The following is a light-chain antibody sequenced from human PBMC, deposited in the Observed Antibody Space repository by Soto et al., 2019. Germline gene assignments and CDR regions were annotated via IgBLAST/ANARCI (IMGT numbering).Light chain of an antibody. V-gene: IGLV2-8*01. Sequence: QSVLTQPPSASGSPGQSVTISCTGTSSDIGGYNYISWYQQHPGKAPKLVIYEVSNRPSGVPERFSASKSGNTASLTVSGLQAEDEADYYCASYAVSKVVFGGGTKVTVL. CDR2: EVS. J-gene: IGLJ2*01. CDR1: SSDIGGYNY. CDR3: ASYAVSKVV.